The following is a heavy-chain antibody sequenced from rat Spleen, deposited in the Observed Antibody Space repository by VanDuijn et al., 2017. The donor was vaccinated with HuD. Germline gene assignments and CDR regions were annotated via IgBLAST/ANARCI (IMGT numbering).Heavy chain of an antibody. V-gene: IGHV5-25*01. CDR3: ARDIAAIDYFDY. D-gene: IGHD1-2*01. J-gene: IGHJ2*01. CDR2: ISTGGGNT. Sequence: EVQLVESGGGLVQPGRSLKLSCAALGFTFSNYYMAWVRQAPTKGLEWVASISTGGGNTYYRDSVKGRFTISRDNAKSTLYLQMDSLRSEDTATYYCARDIAAIDYFDYWGQGVMVTVSS. CDR1: GFTFSNYY.